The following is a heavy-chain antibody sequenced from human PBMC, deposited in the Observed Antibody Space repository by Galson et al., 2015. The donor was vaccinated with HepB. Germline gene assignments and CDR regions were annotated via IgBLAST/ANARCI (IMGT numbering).Heavy chain of an antibody. D-gene: IGHD6-6*01. CDR1: GYTSVNYG. J-gene: IGHJ4*02. Sequence: SVKVSCKASGYTSVNYGISWVRQAPGQGLEWMGWISTYNANTNYAQKFQGRVTMTTDTSTSTAYMELRSLRSDDTATYYCARDLSVVARCGGYWGQGTLVTVSS. CDR3: ARDLSVVARCGGY. CDR2: ISTYNANT. V-gene: IGHV1-18*01.